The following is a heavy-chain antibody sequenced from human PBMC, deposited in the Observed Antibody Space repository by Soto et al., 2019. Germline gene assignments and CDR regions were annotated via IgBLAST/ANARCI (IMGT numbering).Heavy chain of an antibody. CDR2: IYYSGST. Sequence: SETLSLTCTVSGGSVSSYYWSWIRQPPGKGLEWIGYIYYSGSTNYNPSLKSRVTISVDTSKNQFSLKLSSVTAADTAVYYCKKDFWAFNWNSGEYSYNSEVDVWGGGTTV. CDR3: KKDFWAFNWNSGEYSYNSEVDV. J-gene: IGHJ6*02. D-gene: IGHD1-7*01. CDR1: GGSVSSYY. V-gene: IGHV4-59*02.